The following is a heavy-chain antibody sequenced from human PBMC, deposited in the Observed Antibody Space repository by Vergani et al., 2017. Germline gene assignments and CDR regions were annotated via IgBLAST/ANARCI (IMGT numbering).Heavy chain of an antibody. CDR3: ARGSCLGGSCYKPLFDY. D-gene: IGHD2-15*01. Sequence: QVQLQASGPGLVKPSQTLSLTCTVSGGSINSHNYYWSWIRQPAGKGLEWIGLIHTSGSTNYTPSLESRVTMSEATSKNQFSLNLTSVTAAATAVYFCARGSCLGGSCYKPLFDYWGQGILVTVSS. CDR1: GGSINSHNYY. CDR2: IHTSGST. J-gene: IGHJ4*02. V-gene: IGHV4-61*02.